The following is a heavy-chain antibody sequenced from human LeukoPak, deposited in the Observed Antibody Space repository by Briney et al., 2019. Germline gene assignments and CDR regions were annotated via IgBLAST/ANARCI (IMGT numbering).Heavy chain of an antibody. CDR1: GGTFSSYA. D-gene: IGHD3-10*01. CDR3: ASCRGSYYNDTYYGMDV. V-gene: IGHV1-69*04. Sequence: ASVKVSCKASGGTFSSYAISWVRQAPGQGLEWMGRIIPILGIANYAQKFQGRVTITADKSTSTAYMELSSLRSEDTAVYYCASCRGSYYNDTYYGMDVWGQGTTVTVSS. CDR2: IIPILGIA. J-gene: IGHJ6*02.